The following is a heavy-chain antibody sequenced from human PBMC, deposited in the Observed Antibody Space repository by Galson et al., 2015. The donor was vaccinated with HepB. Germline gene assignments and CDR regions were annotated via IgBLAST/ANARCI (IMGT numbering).Heavy chain of an antibody. CDR1: GFSFSDYY. V-gene: IGHV3-11*05. J-gene: IGHJ4*02. D-gene: IGHD2/OR15-2a*01. CDR2: ISSSGGYT. CDR3: ARGEWTTCFDY. Sequence: SLRLSCATSGFSFSDYYMAWIRQAPGKGLEWVSYISSSGGYTNYADSVKGRFTISRDNTENSLFLQLNSLRAEDTAVYYCARGEWTTCFDYWGQGTLVTVSS.